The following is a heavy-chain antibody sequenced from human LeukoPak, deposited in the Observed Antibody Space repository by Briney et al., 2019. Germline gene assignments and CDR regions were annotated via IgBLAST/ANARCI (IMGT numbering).Heavy chain of an antibody. V-gene: IGHV3-23*01. D-gene: IGHD1-26*01. Sequence: GGSLRLSCAASGFTYRSYAMSGVREARGEGLEWVSAICGSGGSTYYADYVKGRFTICRDNSKNTLYLQISNLSAEDPVVYYCAKAGVGATFGVHFDYWGQGTRVSVSS. CDR2: ICGSGGST. CDR1: GFTYRSYA. CDR3: AKAGVGATFGVHFDY. J-gene: IGHJ4*02.